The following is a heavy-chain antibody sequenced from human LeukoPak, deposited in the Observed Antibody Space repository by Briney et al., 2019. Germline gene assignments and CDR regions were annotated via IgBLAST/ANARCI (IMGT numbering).Heavy chain of an antibody. J-gene: IGHJ5*02. CDR1: GGSFSGYY. CDR2: INQSGST. Sequence: SETLSLTCAVYGGSFSGYYWTWIRQPPGEGLEWIGEINQSGSTNYNPSLKSRVTISVDTSKNQFSLKLSSVTAADTAVYYCARWSRYYDSSGYYLRFDPWGQGTLVTVSS. D-gene: IGHD3-22*01. CDR3: ARWSRYYDSSGYYLRFDP. V-gene: IGHV4-34*01.